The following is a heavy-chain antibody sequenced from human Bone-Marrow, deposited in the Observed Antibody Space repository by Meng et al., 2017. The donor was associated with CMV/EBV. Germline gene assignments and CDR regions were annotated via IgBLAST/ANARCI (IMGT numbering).Heavy chain of an antibody. CDR1: GGSISSSSYY. J-gene: IGHJ4*02. D-gene: IGHD6-19*01. CDR2: IYYSGST. CDR3: ARGGAVAGREAD. Sequence: SETLSLTCTVSGGSISSSSYYWGWIRQPPGKGLEWIGSIYYSGSTYYNPSLKSRVTISVDTSKNQFSLKLSSVTAADTAVYYCARGGAVAGREADWGQGTLATVSS. V-gene: IGHV4-39*07.